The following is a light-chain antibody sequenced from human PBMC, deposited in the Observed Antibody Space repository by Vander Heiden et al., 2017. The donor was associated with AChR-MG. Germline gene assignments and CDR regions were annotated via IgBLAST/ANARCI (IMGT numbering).Light chain of an antibody. CDR3: SSYAGSNNPLYV. CDR1: SSDVGGYNY. Sequence: QSALTQPPSASGSPGQSATISCTGTSSDVGGYNYVSWYQQHPGKAPNLMIYEVSKRPSGVPDRFSGSKSGNTASLTVSGLQAEDEADYYCSSYAGSNNPLYVFGTGTKVTVL. V-gene: IGLV2-8*01. J-gene: IGLJ1*01. CDR2: EVS.